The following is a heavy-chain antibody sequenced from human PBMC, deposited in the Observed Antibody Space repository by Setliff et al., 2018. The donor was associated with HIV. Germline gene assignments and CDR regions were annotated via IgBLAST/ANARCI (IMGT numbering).Heavy chain of an antibody. J-gene: IGHJ4*02. V-gene: IGHV4-39*07. D-gene: IGHD3-3*01. CDR3: ARGGAFWSGYYGFDY. CDR1: GGSIRSSSYY. CDR2: IYYSGST. Sequence: SETLSLTCTVSGGSIRSSSYYWGWIRQPPGKGLEWIGSIYYSGSTKYNPSLKSRVTISVDKSKNQFSLNLTSVTAADTAVYYCARGGAFWSGYYGFDYWGQGTLVTVSS.